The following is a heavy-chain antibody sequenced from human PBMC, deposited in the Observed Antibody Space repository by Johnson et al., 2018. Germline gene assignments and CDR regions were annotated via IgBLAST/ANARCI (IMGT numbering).Heavy chain of an antibody. D-gene: IGHD2-15*01. CDR1: GFTLSSSR. Sequence: VQLVQSGGGLVKPGGSLRLSCAASGFTLSSSRMNWVRQAPGKGLEWVSSISSSSSYIYYADTVKGPFTLSRDNAKNKLYLQMNSLRAEDTAVYNCAKDAGYCSGGSCYSNTFDIWGQGTMVTVSS. J-gene: IGHJ3*02. V-gene: IGHV3-21*04. CDR3: AKDAGYCSGGSCYSNTFDI. CDR2: ISSSSSYI.